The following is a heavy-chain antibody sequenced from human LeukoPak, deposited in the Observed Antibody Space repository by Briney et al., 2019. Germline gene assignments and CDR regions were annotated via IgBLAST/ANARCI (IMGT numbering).Heavy chain of an antibody. Sequence: GGSLRLSCAASGFTFSSYSMNWVRQAPGKGLEWVSSISSSSSYIYYADSVKGRFTISRDNAKNSLCLQMNSLRAEDTAVYYCARASYYGSGSYSPLDYWGQGTLVTVSS. V-gene: IGHV3-21*01. D-gene: IGHD3-10*01. J-gene: IGHJ4*02. CDR1: GFTFSSYS. CDR2: ISSSSSYI. CDR3: ARASYYGSGSYSPLDY.